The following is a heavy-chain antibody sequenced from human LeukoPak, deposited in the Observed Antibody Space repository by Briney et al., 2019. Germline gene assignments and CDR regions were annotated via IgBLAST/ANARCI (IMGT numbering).Heavy chain of an antibody. Sequence: GGSLRLSCAASGFTLSSYWMSWVRQAPGKGLEWVANIKQDGSEKYYVDSVKGRFTISRDNAKNSLYLQMNGLRAEDTAVYYCARRYFDYWGQGTLVTVSS. CDR2: IKQDGSEK. CDR1: GFTLSSYW. CDR3: ARRYFDY. J-gene: IGHJ4*02. D-gene: IGHD2-15*01. V-gene: IGHV3-7*01.